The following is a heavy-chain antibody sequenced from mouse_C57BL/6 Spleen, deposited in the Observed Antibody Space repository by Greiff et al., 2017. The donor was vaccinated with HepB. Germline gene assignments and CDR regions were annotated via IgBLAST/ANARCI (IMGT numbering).Heavy chain of an antibody. CDR2: ISYDGSN. J-gene: IGHJ1*03. V-gene: IGHV3-6*01. CDR1: GYSITSGYY. Sequence: EVKLVESGPGLVKPSQSLSLTCSVTGYSITSGYYWNWIRQFPGNKLEWMGYISYDGSNNYNPSLKNRISITRDTSKNQFFLKLNSVTTEDTATYYCARRRNYYGSSSDFDVWGTGTTVTVSS. D-gene: IGHD1-1*01. CDR3: ARRRNYYGSSSDFDV.